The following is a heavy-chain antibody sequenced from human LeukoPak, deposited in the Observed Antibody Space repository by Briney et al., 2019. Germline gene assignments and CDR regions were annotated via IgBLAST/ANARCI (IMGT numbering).Heavy chain of an antibody. CDR3: AKSIVVVTTMGYYFDY. CDR2: IKSKTDGGTT. V-gene: IGHV3-15*01. Sequence: GGSLRLSCAASGFTFSNAWMSWVRQAPGKGLEWVDRIKSKTDGGTTDYAAPVKGRFTISRDDSKNTLYLQMNSLRAEDTAVYYCAKSIVVVTTMGYYFDYWGQGTLVTVSS. D-gene: IGHD3-22*01. CDR1: GFTFSNAW. J-gene: IGHJ4*02.